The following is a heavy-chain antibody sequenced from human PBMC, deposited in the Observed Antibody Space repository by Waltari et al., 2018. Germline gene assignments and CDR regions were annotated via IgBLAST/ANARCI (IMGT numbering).Heavy chain of an antibody. CDR1: GYSIISGYY. CDR3: ARHTYYGAFDY. Sequence: QVQLQESGPGLVKPSETLSLTCAVSGYSIISGYYLGWIRQPPGKGLEWIGSIYHSGSTYYNPSLKSRVTISVDTSKNQFSLKLSSVTAADTAVYYCARHTYYGAFDYWGQGTLVTVSS. J-gene: IGHJ4*02. V-gene: IGHV4-38-2*01. CDR2: IYHSGST. D-gene: IGHD1-26*01.